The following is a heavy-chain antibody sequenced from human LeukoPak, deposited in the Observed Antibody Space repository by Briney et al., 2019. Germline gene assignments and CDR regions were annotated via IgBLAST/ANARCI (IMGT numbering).Heavy chain of an antibody. V-gene: IGHV3-30*18. D-gene: IGHD2-15*01. CDR3: AKDTNVPLLPYYYYYGMDV. J-gene: IGHJ6*02. CDR1: GFTFGSYG. Sequence: PGGSLRLSCAASGFTFGSYGMHWVRQAPGKGLEWVAVISYDGSNKYYADSVKGRFTISRDNSKNTLYLQMNSLRAEDTAVYYCAKDTNVPLLPYYYYYGMDVWGQGTTVTVSS. CDR2: ISYDGSNK.